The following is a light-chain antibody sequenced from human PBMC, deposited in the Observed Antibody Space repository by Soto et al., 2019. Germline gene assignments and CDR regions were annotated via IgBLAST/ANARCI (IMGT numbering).Light chain of an antibody. J-gene: IGKJ1*01. CDR3: QQRSNWPPLT. CDR1: QSVSSY. V-gene: IGKV3-11*01. CDR2: DAS. Sequence: EIVLTQSPATLSLSPGERATLSCRASQSVSSYLAWYQQKPGQAPRLLIYDASNRATGIPARFSGSGSGTDFTLTCRSLEPEDFAVYYCQQRSNWPPLTCGQGTKVEIK.